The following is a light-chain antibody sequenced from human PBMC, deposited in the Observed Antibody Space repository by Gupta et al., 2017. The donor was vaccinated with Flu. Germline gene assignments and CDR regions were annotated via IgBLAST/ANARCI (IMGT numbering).Light chain of an antibody. CDR3: QQYGRT. V-gene: IGKV3-20*01. CDR1: QSVSSSF. Sequence: EIVLTQSPGTLSLSPGERATLSCRASQSVSSSFLAWYQQKPGQAPRLLIYGASSRATGIPDRCSGSGSGTDVTLTISRLEPEDFAVYYCQQYGRTFGQGTKVEIK. CDR2: GAS. J-gene: IGKJ1*01.